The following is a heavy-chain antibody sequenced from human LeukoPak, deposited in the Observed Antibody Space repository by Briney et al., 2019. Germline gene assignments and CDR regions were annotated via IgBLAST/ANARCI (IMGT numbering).Heavy chain of an antibody. J-gene: IGHJ6*02. CDR3: ARDINPATVVTLYYYYGLDV. V-gene: IGHV1-18*01. CDR2: ISAHNGNT. Sequence: ASVKVSCKASGYTFTSYGISWVRQAPAQGLEWMGWISAHNGNTYYAQKLRGRVTMTTDTSTSTAYMELRSLRSDDTAVYYCARDINPATVVTLYYYYGLDVWGQGTTVTVSS. CDR1: GYTFTSYG. D-gene: IGHD4-23*01.